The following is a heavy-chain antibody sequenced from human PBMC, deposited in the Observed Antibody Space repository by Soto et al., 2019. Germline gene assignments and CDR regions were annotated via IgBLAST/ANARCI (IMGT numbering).Heavy chain of an antibody. CDR1: GDSITEVS. Sequence: VQSGAEVKKPGASVEVSCKVSGDSITEVSMHWVRQSPEKGLEWMGGYDPEKGRRISAQNFKGRLTMTEDTSTDTAYMKLISRETDDTAVYFCATGPPWHYFDFWGQGNLVTVSS. V-gene: IGHV1-24*01. CDR3: ATGPPWHYFDF. J-gene: IGHJ4*02. D-gene: IGHD5-12*01. CDR2: YDPEKGRR.